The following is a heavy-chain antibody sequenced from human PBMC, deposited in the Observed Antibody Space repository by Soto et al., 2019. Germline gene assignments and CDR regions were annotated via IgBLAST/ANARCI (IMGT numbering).Heavy chain of an antibody. Sequence: GGSLRLSCAASGFMFSAYAMLWVRQAPGKGLEWVAAISYDGTNKYYADSIKGRFTISRDNSANTLFLQVNSLRREDTAMYYCARDTSTYTSGWYGIDFWGHGTLVPVYS. V-gene: IGHV3-30*04. CDR3: ARDTSTYTSGWYGIDF. CDR2: ISYDGTNK. J-gene: IGHJ4*01. D-gene: IGHD6-19*01. CDR1: GFMFSAYA.